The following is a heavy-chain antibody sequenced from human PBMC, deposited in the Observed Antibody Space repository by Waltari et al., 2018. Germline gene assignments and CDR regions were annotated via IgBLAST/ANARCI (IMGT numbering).Heavy chain of an antibody. Sequence: EVQLVQSGAEVKKPGESLKISCKGSGYSFPIYWLCWVRQMTGKGLEWMGIIYPGDSDTRYSPSFQGQVTISADKSISTAYLQWSSLKASDTAMYYCARLITLGDGPGDYWGQRTLVIVSS. J-gene: IGHJ4*02. CDR1: GYSFPIYW. CDR2: IYPGDSDT. D-gene: IGHD3-16*01. V-gene: IGHV5-51*03. CDR3: ARLITLGDGPGDY.